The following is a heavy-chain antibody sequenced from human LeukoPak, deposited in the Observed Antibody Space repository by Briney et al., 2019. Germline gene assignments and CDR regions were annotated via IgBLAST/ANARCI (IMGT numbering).Heavy chain of an antibody. V-gene: IGHV4-39*07. J-gene: IGHJ4*02. CDR1: GGSISSYY. CDR2: IYYSGST. Sequence: MSSETLSLTCTVSGGSISSYYWGWIRQPPGKGLEWIGSIYYSGSTYYNPSLKSRVTISMDTSKNQFSLKLSSVTAADTALFYCARYHSGYDDYWGQGILVTVSS. CDR3: ARYHSGYDDY. D-gene: IGHD5-12*01.